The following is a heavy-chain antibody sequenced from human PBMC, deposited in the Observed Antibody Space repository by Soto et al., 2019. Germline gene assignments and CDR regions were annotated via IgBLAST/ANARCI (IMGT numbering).Heavy chain of an antibody. CDR2: VKDGGST. Sequence: QVQLQQWGAGLLKPSETLSLTCTVNGGSLTGYYWSWIRQPPGKGLEWIGEVKDGGSTNYSPSLRGRVSISADTSKNHFSLGLNSVTAADPAVYFCARGQEGIVATHWDQGALVTVSS. CDR3: ARGQEGIVATH. D-gene: IGHD5-12*01. J-gene: IGHJ4*02. CDR1: GGSLTGYY. V-gene: IGHV4-34*01.